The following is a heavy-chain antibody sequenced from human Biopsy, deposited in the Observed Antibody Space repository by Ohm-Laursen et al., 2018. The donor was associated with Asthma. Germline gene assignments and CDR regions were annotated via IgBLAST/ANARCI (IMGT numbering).Heavy chain of an antibody. CDR2: VSWNSRDI. CDR1: GFTFDDFA. D-gene: IGHD7-27*01. V-gene: IGHV3-9*01. J-gene: IGHJ3*01. Sequence: SLRLSCAAPGFTFDDFAMHWVRQAPGKGLEWVASVSWNSRDIAYADSMRGRFAISRDNAKNSPYLQMNSLRVEDTAFYHCTKDTGELGMSAFDVWGQGTMVAVSS. CDR3: TKDTGELGMSAFDV.